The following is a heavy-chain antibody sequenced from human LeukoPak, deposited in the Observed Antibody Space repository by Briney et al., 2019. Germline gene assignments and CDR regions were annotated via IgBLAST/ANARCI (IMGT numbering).Heavy chain of an antibody. J-gene: IGHJ4*02. V-gene: IGHV4-59*01. CDR2: IYYSGST. CDR1: GGSISSYY. D-gene: IGHD5-18*01. CDR3: ARGYTAMVTDY. Sequence: SETLSLTCTVSGGSISSYYWSWIRQPPGKGLEWIGYIYYSGSTNYNPSLKSRVTISVDTSKNQFSLKLSSVTAADTAVYYCARGYTAMVTDYWGQGTLVTVSS.